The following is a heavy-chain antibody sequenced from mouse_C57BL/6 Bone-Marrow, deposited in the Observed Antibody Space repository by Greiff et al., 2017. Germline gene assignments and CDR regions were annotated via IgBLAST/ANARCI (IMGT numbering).Heavy chain of an antibody. D-gene: IGHD2-12*01. CDR2: ISSGGSYT. CDR1: GFTFSSYG. J-gene: IGHJ3*01. CDR3: ARPPCYDAWFAY. Sequence: EVMLVESGGDLVKPGGSLKLSCAASGFTFSSYGMSWVRQTPDKRLEWVATISSGGSYTYYPDSVKGRITISRDNAKNTLYLQMSSLKSEDTAMYYCARPPCYDAWFAYWGQGTLVTVSA. V-gene: IGHV5-6*01.